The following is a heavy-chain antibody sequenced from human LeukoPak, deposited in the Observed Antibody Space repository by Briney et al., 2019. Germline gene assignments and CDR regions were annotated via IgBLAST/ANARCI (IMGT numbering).Heavy chain of an antibody. Sequence: MASETLSLTCAVSGGSISSSNWWSWVRRPPGKGLEWIGEIYHSGSTNYNPSLKSRVTISVDKSKNQFSLKLSSVTAADTAVYYCARDARIVGGRFDHWGQGTLVTVSS. J-gene: IGHJ4*02. V-gene: IGHV4-4*02. D-gene: IGHD1-26*01. CDR3: ARDARIVGGRFDH. CDR1: GGSISSSNW. CDR2: IYHSGST.